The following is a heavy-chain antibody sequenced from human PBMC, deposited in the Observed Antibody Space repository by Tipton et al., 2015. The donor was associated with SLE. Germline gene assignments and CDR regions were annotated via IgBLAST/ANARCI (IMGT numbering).Heavy chain of an antibody. D-gene: IGHD3-10*01. J-gene: IGHJ6*03. CDR2: IYYSGST. Sequence: TLSLSCTVSGGSISSSSYYWGWIRQPPGKGVEWIGSIYYSGSTYYNPSLKSRVTISVDTSKNQFSLKLSSVTAADTAVYYCARGVRGVPPPSYYYYYYMDVWGKGTTVTVSS. CDR1: GGSISSSSYY. V-gene: IGHV4-39*07. CDR3: ARGVRGVPPPSYYYYYYMDV.